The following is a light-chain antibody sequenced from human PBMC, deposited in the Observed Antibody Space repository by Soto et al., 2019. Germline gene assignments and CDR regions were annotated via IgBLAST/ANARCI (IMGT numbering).Light chain of an antibody. Sequence: DIQMTQSPSSLSASVGDRVTITCRASQSISNFLAWYQQKPGKVPKLLISAASTLQSGVPSRFSGSVSGTDFTLTITSLQREDVATYYCQKYSSVITFGQGKRLEIK. J-gene: IGKJ5*01. CDR2: AAS. V-gene: IGKV1-27*01. CDR3: QKYSSVIT. CDR1: QSISNF.